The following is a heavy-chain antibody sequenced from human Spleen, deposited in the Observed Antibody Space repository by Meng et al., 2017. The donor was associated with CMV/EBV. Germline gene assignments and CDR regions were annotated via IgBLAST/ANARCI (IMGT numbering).Heavy chain of an antibody. D-gene: IGHD1-7*01. CDR3: ARAGTGATYYGMDV. CDR1: GFTVSSSN. V-gene: IGHV3-66*02. J-gene: IGHJ6*02. Sequence: GESLQISCAASGFTVSSSNMNWVRQAPGKGLEWVSLIYSGGSTYYADSVKGRFTISRDNSNNTLYLQMNSLRPEDTAVYYCARAGTGATYYGMDVWGQGTTVTVSS. CDR2: IYSGGST.